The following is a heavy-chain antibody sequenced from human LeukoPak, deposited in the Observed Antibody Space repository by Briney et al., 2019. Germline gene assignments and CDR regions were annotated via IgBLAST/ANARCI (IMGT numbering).Heavy chain of an antibody. CDR2: INHSGST. CDR1: GGSFSGYY. V-gene: IGHV4-34*01. J-gene: IGHJ4*02. CDR3: ARGVRAYYYDSSGYYFDY. Sequence: SETLSLTCAVYGGSFSGYYWSWIRQPPGKGLEWIGEINHSGSTNYNPSLKSRVTISVDTSKNQFSLKLSSVPAADTAVYYCARGVRAYYYDSSGYYFDYWGQGTLVTVSS. D-gene: IGHD3-22*01.